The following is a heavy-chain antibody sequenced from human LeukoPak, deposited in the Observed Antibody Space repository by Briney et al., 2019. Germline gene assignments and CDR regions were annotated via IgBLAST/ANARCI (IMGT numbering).Heavy chain of an antibody. J-gene: IGHJ4*02. D-gene: IGHD2-21*02. CDR2: ISAGGGGST. Sequence: GPLRLSCAASGFTFSSCAMSWVRQAPGKGLEWVSAISAGGGGSTYCADSVKGRFTISRDNSKNTLYLQMNSLRAEDTAVYYCAYCGGDCYTRLHFWGQGTLVTVSS. V-gene: IGHV3-23*01. CDR3: AYCGGDCYTRLHF. CDR1: GFTFSSCA.